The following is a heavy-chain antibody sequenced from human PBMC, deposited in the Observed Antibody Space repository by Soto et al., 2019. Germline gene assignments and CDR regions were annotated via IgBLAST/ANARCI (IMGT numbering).Heavy chain of an antibody. Sequence: EVQLVQSGAEVKKPGESLKISCKGSGYSFTSYWIGWVRQMPGKGLEWMGIIYPGDSVTRYSPSFQGQVTIPADKSISTAYLQWSSLKASDTAMYYCARGVVVPAAEPSYYFDYWGQGTLVTVS. CDR2: IYPGDSVT. V-gene: IGHV5-51*03. CDR3: ARGVVVPAAEPSYYFDY. J-gene: IGHJ4*02. D-gene: IGHD2-2*01. CDR1: GYSFTSYW.